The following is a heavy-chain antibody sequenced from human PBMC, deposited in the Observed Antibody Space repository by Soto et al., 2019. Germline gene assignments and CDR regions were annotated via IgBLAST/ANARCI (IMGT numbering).Heavy chain of an antibody. J-gene: IGHJ4*02. CDR1: GGSISSGGYY. CDR2: ISYSGST. V-gene: IGHV4-31*03. D-gene: IGHD2-8*01. Sequence: SETLSLTCTVSGGSISSGGYYWSWIRQHPGKGLEWIGYISYSGSTYYNPSLKSRITISVDTSKNQFSLKLSSVTAADTAVYYCARGGMGPLFEALDYWGQGTLVTVSS. CDR3: ARGGMGPLFEALDY.